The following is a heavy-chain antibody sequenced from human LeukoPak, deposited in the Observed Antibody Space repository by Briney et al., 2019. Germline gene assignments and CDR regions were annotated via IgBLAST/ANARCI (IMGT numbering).Heavy chain of an antibody. CDR3: AKDGGDFDYYFDY. J-gene: IGHJ4*02. CDR2: ISWNSGSI. D-gene: IGHD3-10*01. CDR1: GFTFDDYA. V-gene: IGHV3-9*03. Sequence: GGSLRLSCAASGFTFDDYAMHWVRQAPGKGLEWVSGISWNSGSIGYADSVKGRFTISRDNAKNSLYLQMNSLRAEDMALYYCAKDGGDFDYYFDYWGQGTLVTVSS.